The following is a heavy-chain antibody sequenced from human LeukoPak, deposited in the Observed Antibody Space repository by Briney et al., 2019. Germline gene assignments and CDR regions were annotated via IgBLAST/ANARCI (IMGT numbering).Heavy chain of an antibody. CDR2: MNPNSGNT. CDR1: GYTFTSYD. D-gene: IGHD5-12*01. J-gene: IGHJ4*02. CDR3: ARGSSQSYSGYDYLDY. V-gene: IGHV1-8*03. Sequence: ASVKVSCKASGYTFTSYDINWVRQATGQGLEWMGWMNPNSGNTGYAQKFQGRVTITRNTSISTAYMELSSLRSEDTAVYYCARGSSQSYSGYDYLDYWGQGTLVTVSS.